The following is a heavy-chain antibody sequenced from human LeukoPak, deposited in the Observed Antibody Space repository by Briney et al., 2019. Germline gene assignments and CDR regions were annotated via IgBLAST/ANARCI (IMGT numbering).Heavy chain of an antibody. Sequence: PGGSLRLSCAASGFTFSSYSMNWVRQAPGKGLKWVSSISSSSSYIYYADSVKGRFTISRDNAKNSLYLQMNSLRAEDTAVYYCARDLVGATSVPNWFDPWGQGTLVTVSS. D-gene: IGHD1-26*01. CDR2: ISSSSSYI. J-gene: IGHJ5*02. V-gene: IGHV3-21*01. CDR1: GFTFSSYS. CDR3: ARDLVGATSVPNWFDP.